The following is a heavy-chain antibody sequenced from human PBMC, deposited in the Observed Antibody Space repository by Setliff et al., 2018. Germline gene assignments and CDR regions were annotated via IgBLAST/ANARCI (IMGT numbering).Heavy chain of an antibody. Sequence: PSETLSLTCAVYVGSFSGYYWNWIRQAPGKGLEWIGEINHRGTTSYTPSLKGRVTISVDTSKNLFSLKLSSVTAADTAVYFCARGPRFDYESPTYRRRFDPWGQGTAVTV. CDR3: ARGPRFDYESPTYRRRFDP. CDR1: VGSFSGYY. CDR2: INHRGTT. V-gene: IGHV4-34*01. D-gene: IGHD3-22*01. J-gene: IGHJ5*02.